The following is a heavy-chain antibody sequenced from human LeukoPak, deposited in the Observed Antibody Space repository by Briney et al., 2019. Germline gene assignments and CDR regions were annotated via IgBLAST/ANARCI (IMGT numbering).Heavy chain of an antibody. D-gene: IGHD3-22*01. V-gene: IGHV3-74*01. CDR1: GLTFSTYW. CDR3: VRAPSEIGGYYPEYFRH. Sequence: GGSLRLSCAASGLTFSTYWMHWVRQAPGKGLVWVSRIKSDGGTNYADSVKGRFTISRDNAKKTVSLQMNSLRPEDTGVYYCVRAPSEIGGYYPEYFRHWGQGTLVTVSS. CDR2: IKSDGGT. J-gene: IGHJ1*01.